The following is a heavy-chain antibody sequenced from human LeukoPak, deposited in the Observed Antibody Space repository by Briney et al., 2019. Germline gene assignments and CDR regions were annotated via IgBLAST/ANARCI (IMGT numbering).Heavy chain of an antibody. CDR3: ARSSYPYYFDY. V-gene: IGHV3-74*01. CDR1: GFTFNTYW. CDR2: INNDGSGT. Sequence: GGSLRLSCAASGFTFNTYWMHWVRQAPGKGLVWVSRINNDGSGTIYADSVKGRFTISRDNAKDTLYLQMISLRVEDTAVYYCARSSYPYYFDYWGQGTLVTVSS. J-gene: IGHJ4*02.